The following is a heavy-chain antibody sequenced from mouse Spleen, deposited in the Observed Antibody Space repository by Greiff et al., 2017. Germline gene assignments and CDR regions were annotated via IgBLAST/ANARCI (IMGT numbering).Heavy chain of an antibody. D-gene: IGHD3-2*01. CDR2: ISDGGSYT. CDR3: ASSDSSGYVAY. J-gene: IGHJ3*01. Sequence: EVKLMESGGGLVKPGGSLKLSCAASGFTFSDYYMYWVRQTPEKRLEWVATISDGGSYTYYPDSVKGRFTISRDNAKNNLYLQMSSLKSEDTAMYYCASSDSSGYVAYWGQGTLVTVSA. CDR1: GFTFSDYY. V-gene: IGHV5-4*02.